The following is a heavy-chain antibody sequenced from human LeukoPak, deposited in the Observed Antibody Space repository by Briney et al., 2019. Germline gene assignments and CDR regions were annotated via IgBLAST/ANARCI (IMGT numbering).Heavy chain of an antibody. V-gene: IGHV4-38-2*02. CDR2: IHHSGNT. CDR3: AGMLNGGSNWFDP. J-gene: IGHJ5*02. Sequence: SETLSLTCTVSGYSISRDYYWGWIRQPPGKGLERIGSIHHSGNTYYNPSLKSRVTMSVDTSKNQVSLKLSSVTAEDTAVYYCAGMLNGGSNWFDPWGQGTLVTVSS. CDR1: GYSISRDYY. D-gene: IGHD2-8*01.